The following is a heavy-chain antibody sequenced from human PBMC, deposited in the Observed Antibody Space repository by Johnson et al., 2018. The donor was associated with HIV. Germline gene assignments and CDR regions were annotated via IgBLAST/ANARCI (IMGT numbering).Heavy chain of an antibody. D-gene: IGHD3-3*01. V-gene: IGHV3-NL1*01. CDR3: ARVAADRSGYYRDAFDL. CDR2: IFSGGST. Sequence: QVQLVESGGGVVQPGRSLRLSCAASGFTFSSYGMHWVRQAPGKGLEWVSVIFSGGSTYYADSVKGRFTISRENAKNSLYLQMNTLRAGDTALYYCARVAADRSGYYRDAFDLWGQGTLVTVSS. CDR1: GFTFSSYG. J-gene: IGHJ3*01.